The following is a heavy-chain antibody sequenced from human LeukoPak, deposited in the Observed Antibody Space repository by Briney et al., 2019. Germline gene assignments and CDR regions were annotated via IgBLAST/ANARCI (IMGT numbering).Heavy chain of an antibody. CDR3: TTGNGGN. CDR2: ISGSGGST. J-gene: IGHJ4*02. CDR1: GFTFSSYG. D-gene: IGHD6-25*01. Sequence: PGGSLRLSCAASGFTFSSYGMSWVRQAPGKGLEWVSTISGSGGSTYYADSVKGRFTISRDNSKNTLYLQMNGLKTEDTAVYYCTTGNGGNWGQGTLVTVSS. V-gene: IGHV3-23*01.